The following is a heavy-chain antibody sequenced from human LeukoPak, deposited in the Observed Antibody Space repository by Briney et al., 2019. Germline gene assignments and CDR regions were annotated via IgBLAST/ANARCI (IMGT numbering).Heavy chain of an antibody. J-gene: IGHJ4*02. CDR3: ARVVGATGINY. V-gene: IGHV3-30-3*01. CDR1: GFTFSSYA. Sequence: HSGGSLRLSCAASGFTFSSYAMHWVRQAPGKGLEWVAVISYDGSNKYYADSVKGRFTISRDNAKNSLYLQMNSLRAEDTAVYYCARVVGATGINYWGQGTLVTVSS. CDR2: ISYDGSNK. D-gene: IGHD1-26*01.